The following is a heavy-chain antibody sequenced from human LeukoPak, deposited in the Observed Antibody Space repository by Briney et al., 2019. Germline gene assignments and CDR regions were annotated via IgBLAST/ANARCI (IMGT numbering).Heavy chain of an antibody. J-gene: IGHJ5*02. CDR2: IIPIFGTA. V-gene: IGHV1-69*05. D-gene: IGHD2-2*01. Sequence: SVKVSCKASGGTFSSYAIIWVRQAPGQGLEWMGGIIPIFGTANYARKFQGRVTITTDESTSTAYMELSSLRSEDTAVYYCARESIALPASMHPWGQGTLVTVSS. CDR1: GGTFSSYA. CDR3: ARESIALPASMHP.